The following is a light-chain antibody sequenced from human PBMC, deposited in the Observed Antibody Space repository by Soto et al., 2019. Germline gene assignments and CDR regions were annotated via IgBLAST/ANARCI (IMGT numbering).Light chain of an antibody. CDR2: EVS. Sequence: QPVLTQPPSASGSPGQSVTISCTGTSSDVGGYNYVSWYQQHPGKAPKLMIYEVSKRPSGVPDRFSGSKSGNTASLTVSGLQAEDEADYYCSSHAGIINVVFGGGTKVTVL. J-gene: IGLJ2*01. CDR1: SSDVGGYNY. CDR3: SSHAGIINVV. V-gene: IGLV2-8*01.